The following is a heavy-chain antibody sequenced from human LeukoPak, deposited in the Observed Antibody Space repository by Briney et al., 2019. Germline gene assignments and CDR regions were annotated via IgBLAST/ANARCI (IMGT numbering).Heavy chain of an antibody. Sequence: GGSLRLSCAASGFTFSSYGMHWVRQAPGKGLEWVAVIWYDGSNKYYADSVKGRFTISRDNSKNTLYLQMNSLRAEDTAVYYCARDPSSSSGYQVEGVGYWGQGTLVTVSS. D-gene: IGHD3-22*01. CDR3: ARDPSSSSGYQVEGVGY. J-gene: IGHJ4*02. CDR2: IWYDGSNK. V-gene: IGHV3-33*01. CDR1: GFTFSSYG.